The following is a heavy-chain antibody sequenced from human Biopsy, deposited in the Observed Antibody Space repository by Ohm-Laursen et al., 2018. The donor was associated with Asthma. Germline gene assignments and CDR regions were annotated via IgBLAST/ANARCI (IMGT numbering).Heavy chain of an antibody. D-gene: IGHD2-21*01. V-gene: IGHV3-9*01. CDR3: AKATLGDIGKDY. Sequence: SLRLSCAASGFTFDGYGMHWVRQAPGKGLEWVSGISWDSGSIGYADSVKGRFTISRDNAKNSLYLQMNSLRVEDTALYYCAKATLGDIGKDYWGQGTLVTVSS. J-gene: IGHJ4*02. CDR1: GFTFDGYG. CDR2: ISWDSGSI.